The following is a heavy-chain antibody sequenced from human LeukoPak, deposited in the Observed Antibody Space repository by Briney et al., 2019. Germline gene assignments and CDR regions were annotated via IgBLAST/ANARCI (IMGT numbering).Heavy chain of an antibody. J-gene: IGHJ4*02. CDR3: AKDLGY. V-gene: IGHV3-23*01. CDR1: GFTFSSHW. CDR2: ISGSGDNT. Sequence: GGSLRLSCAASGFTFSSHWMHWVRLAPGKGLEWVSGISGSGDNTYYADSVKGRFTVSRDNSKNTLYLQMNSLRAEDTAVYYCAKDLGYWGQGTQVTVSS.